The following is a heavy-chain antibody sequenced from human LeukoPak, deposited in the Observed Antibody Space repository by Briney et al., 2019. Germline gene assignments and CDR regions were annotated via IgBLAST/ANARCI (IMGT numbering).Heavy chain of an antibody. CDR1: GFTFSSYA. J-gene: IGHJ4*02. CDR3: VKVAPSDYYDTTGYWGDH. Sequence: GGSLRLSCAASGFTFSSYAMSWVRQAPGKGLEWVSGISGSGGSTYYGDSVKGRFTISRDNSKNTLYLQMNSLRAEDTAVYYCVKVAPSDYYDTTGYWGDHWGQGTLVTVSS. V-gene: IGHV3-23*01. CDR2: ISGSGGST. D-gene: IGHD3-22*01.